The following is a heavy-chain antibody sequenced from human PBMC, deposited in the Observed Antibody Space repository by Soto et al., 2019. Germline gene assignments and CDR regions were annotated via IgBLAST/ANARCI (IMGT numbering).Heavy chain of an antibody. J-gene: IGHJ5*02. CDR2: IRSRANNYAI. CDR3: TRIRLPP. Sequence: EVQLVDSGGGLVQPGESLKLSCAASGFTFSGSAIHWVRQASGKGLEWVGRIRSRANNYAITYAASVKGRFTISRDDSKSTAYLQMTSLRTRDTAVYYCTRIRLPPWGQGTRVTGPS. V-gene: IGHV3-73*01. CDR1: GFTFSGSA.